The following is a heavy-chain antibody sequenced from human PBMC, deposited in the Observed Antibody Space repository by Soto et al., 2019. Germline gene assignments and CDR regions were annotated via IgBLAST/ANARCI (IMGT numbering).Heavy chain of an antibody. V-gene: IGHV4-31*03. J-gene: IGHJ4*02. CDR1: GGSISSGGYY. Sequence: SETLSLTCTVSGGSISSGGYYWSWIRQHPGKGLEWIGYIYYSGSTYYNPSLKSRVTISVDTSKNQFSLKLSSVTAADTAVYYCARVPPFYDSSGYHQSNFDYWGQGSLVTGSS. D-gene: IGHD3-22*01. CDR2: IYYSGST. CDR3: ARVPPFYDSSGYHQSNFDY.